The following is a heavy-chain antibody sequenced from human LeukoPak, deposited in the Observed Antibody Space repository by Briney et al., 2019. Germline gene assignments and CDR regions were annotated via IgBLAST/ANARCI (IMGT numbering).Heavy chain of an antibody. Sequence: GESLQISCKGSGSSFTSYWIGWVRQMPGKGLEGMGIIYPGDSDTRYSPSFQGQVTISADKSISTAYLQWSSLKASDTAMYYCAGPHCSSTSCYFYFDYWGQGTLVTVSS. CDR3: AGPHCSSTSCYFYFDY. V-gene: IGHV5-51*01. CDR1: GSSFTSYW. J-gene: IGHJ4*02. D-gene: IGHD2-2*01. CDR2: IYPGDSDT.